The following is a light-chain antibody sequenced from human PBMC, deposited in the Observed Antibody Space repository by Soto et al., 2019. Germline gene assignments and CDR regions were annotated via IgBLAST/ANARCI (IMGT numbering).Light chain of an antibody. CDR2: AAS. CDR3: LQDYNYPT. J-gene: IGKJ4*01. V-gene: IGKV1-6*01. CDR1: QGIRND. Sequence: AIQMTQSPSSLSASVGDRVTITCRASQGIRNDLGWYQQKPGKAPKLLIYAASSLQSGVPSRFSGSGSGTDFTLTISSLQPEDFVTYYCLQDYNYPTFGGGTKVEIK.